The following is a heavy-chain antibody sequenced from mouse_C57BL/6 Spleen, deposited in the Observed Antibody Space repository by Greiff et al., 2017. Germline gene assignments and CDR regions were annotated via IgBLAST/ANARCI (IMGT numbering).Heavy chain of an antibody. CDR2: INPNNGGT. V-gene: IGHV1-18*01. Sequence: EVQLQQSGPELVKPGASVKIPCKASGYTFTDYNMDWVKQSHGKSLEWIGDINPNNGGTNYNQKFKGKATLTVDKSSSTAYMELSSLTSADTAVYYCARRHYFYYFDYWGQGTTLTVSS. D-gene: IGHD1-1*02. CDR3: ARRHYFYYFDY. J-gene: IGHJ2*01. CDR1: GYTFTDYN.